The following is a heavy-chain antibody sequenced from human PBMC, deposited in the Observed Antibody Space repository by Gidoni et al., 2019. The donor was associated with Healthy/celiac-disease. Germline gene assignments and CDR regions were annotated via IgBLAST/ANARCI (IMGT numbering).Heavy chain of an antibody. CDR2: IYWNDDK. CDR1: GFSLSTRGVG. D-gene: IGHD5-12*01. Sequence: QITLKESGPTLVKPTQTLTLTCTFSGFSLSTRGVGVGWIRQPPGKALEWLALIYWNDDKRYSPSLKSRLTITKDTSKNQVVLTMTNMDPVDTATYYCAHLSGYDFPRVNYFDYWGQGTLVTVSS. V-gene: IGHV2-5*01. CDR3: AHLSGYDFPRVNYFDY. J-gene: IGHJ4*02.